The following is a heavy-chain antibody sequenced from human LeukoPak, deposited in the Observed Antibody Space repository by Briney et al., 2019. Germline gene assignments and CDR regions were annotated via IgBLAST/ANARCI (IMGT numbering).Heavy chain of an antibody. Sequence: GGSLRLSCAASGFTFSSYAMNWVRQAPGKGLEWVSAITGGGDTTYYADSVKGRFTISRDNSKNTLYLQMNNLRAEDTAIYYCAKAANYDILTGYYLDYWGQGTLVTVSS. D-gene: IGHD3-9*01. CDR3: AKAANYDILTGYYLDY. J-gene: IGHJ4*02. V-gene: IGHV3-23*01. CDR2: ITGGGDTT. CDR1: GFTFSSYA.